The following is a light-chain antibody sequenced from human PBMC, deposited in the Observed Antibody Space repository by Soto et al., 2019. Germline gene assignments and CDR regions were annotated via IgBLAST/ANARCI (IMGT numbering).Light chain of an antibody. Sequence: EIVLTQSPGTLSLSPGERATLSCRASQSVSSSYLAWYQQKPGQAPRLLIYGASSRATGIPDRFSRSGSGTDFTLTISRLEPEDFAVYYCQQYGSSPSFGGGTKVAIK. CDR2: GAS. CDR1: QSVSSSY. J-gene: IGKJ4*01. CDR3: QQYGSSPS. V-gene: IGKV3-20*01.